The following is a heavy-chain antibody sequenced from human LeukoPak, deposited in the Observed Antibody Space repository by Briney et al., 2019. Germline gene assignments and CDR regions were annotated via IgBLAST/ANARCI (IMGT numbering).Heavy chain of an antibody. J-gene: IGHJ4*02. V-gene: IGHV7-4-1*02. CDR1: GYTFTSYA. D-gene: IGHD6-13*01. CDR2: INTNTGNP. Sequence: EAPVKVSCKASGYTFTSYAMNWVRQAPGQGLEWMGWINTNTGNPTYAQGFTGRFVFSLDTSVSTAYLQISSLKAEDTAVYYCARDLAAAGIYYGYWGQGTLVTVSS. CDR3: ARDLAAAGIYYGY.